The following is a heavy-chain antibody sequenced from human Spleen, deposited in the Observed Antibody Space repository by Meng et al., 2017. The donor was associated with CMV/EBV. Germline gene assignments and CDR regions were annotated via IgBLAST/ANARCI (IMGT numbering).Heavy chain of an antibody. V-gene: IGHV3-23*01. CDR3: AKSLHYYYDSSPTKVEHMDV. J-gene: IGHJ6*02. D-gene: IGHD3-22*01. Sequence: GESLKISCAASGFTFSSYAMSWVRQAPGKGLEWVSAISGSGGSTYYADSVKGRFTISRDNSKNTLYLQMNSLRAEDTAVYYCAKSLHYYYDSSPTKVEHMDVWGQGTTVTVSS. CDR1: GFTFSSYA. CDR2: ISGSGGST.